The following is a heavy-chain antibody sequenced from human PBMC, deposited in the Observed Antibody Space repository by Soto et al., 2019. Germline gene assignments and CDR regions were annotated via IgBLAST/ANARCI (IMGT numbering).Heavy chain of an antibody. D-gene: IGHD1-7*01. CDR1: GYTFTGYY. J-gene: IGHJ6*02. CDR2: INPNSGGT. CDR3: ARVREAAGLNWNYSDGMDV. Sequence: QVQLVQSGAEVKKPGASVKVSCKASGYTFTGYYMHWVRQAPGQGLEWMGWINPNSGGTNYAQKFQGWVTMTRDTSIGTAYMELSRLRSDDTAVYYCARVREAAGLNWNYSDGMDVWGQGTTVTVSS. V-gene: IGHV1-2*04.